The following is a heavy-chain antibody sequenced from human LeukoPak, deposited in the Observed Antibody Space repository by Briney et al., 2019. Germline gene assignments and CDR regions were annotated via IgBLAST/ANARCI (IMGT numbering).Heavy chain of an antibody. J-gene: IGHJ4*02. CDR1: GFTFATYY. V-gene: IGHV3-23*01. D-gene: IGHD3-3*01. CDR2: ISGSGDIT. Sequence: GGSLRLSCAASGFTFATYYMTWVRQATGKGLEWVSTISGSGDITYYADSVRGRFTISRDNSKDTLYLQMNNLRAEDTAVYYYLRWSGFHYWGQGTRVTASS. CDR3: LRWSGFHY.